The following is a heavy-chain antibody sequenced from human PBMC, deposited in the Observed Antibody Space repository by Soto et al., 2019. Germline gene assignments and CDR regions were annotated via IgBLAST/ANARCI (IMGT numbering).Heavy chain of an antibody. D-gene: IGHD4-17*01. CDR1: GFSLSTSGVG. J-gene: IGHJ4*02. CDR3: AHRPHPQHDYGDYASFDY. CDR2: IYWDDDK. V-gene: IGHV2-5*02. Sequence: QITLKESGPTLVKPTQTLTLTCTFSGFSLSTSGVGVGWIRQPPGKALEWLALIYWDDDKRYSPSLKSRLTITKDTSKNQVVLTMTNMDPVDTATYYCAHRPHPQHDYGDYASFDYWGQGTLVTVSS.